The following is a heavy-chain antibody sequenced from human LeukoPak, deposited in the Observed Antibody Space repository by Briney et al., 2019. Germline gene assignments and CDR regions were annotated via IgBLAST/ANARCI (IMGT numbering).Heavy chain of an antibody. CDR1: GFTFSTYS. CDR3: ANSRSGSYYPPPFDY. D-gene: IGHD1-26*01. J-gene: IGHJ4*02. Sequence: GGSLRLSCAASGFTFSTYSMNWVRQAPGKGLEWVSYISYTNIIYYADSVKGRFTISRDNSKNTLYLQMNSLRADDTAVYYCANSRSGSYYPPPFDYWGQGTLVTISS. CDR2: ISYTNII. V-gene: IGHV3-48*01.